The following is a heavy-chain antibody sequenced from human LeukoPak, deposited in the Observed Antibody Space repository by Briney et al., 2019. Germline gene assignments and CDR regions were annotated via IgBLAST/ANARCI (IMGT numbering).Heavy chain of an antibody. D-gene: IGHD5-18*01. J-gene: IGHJ4*02. CDR2: MNSVSGNT. Sequence: ASVKVSCKASGYTFTSYDINWVRQATGQGLEWMGWMNSVSGNTGFAQKFQGRVTMTRNTSISTAYMELNSLRSEDTAVYYCARGGGYSYGRLDYWGQGTLVTVSS. CDR1: GYTFTSYD. V-gene: IGHV1-8*01. CDR3: ARGGGYSYGRLDY.